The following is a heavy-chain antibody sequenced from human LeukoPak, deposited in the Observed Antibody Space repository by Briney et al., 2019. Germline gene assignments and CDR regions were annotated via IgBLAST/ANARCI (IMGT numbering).Heavy chain of an antibody. J-gene: IGHJ4*02. CDR2: IYYSGST. D-gene: IGHD4-17*01. V-gene: IGHV4-39*07. CDR3: ASSGDYYDY. CDR1: GGSISSSSYY. Sequence: SETLSLTCTVSGGSISSSSYYWGWVRQPPGRGLEWIGSIYYSGSTYYNPSLKSRVTISVDTSKNQFSLKLSSVTAADTAVYYCASSGDYYDYWGQGTLVTVSS.